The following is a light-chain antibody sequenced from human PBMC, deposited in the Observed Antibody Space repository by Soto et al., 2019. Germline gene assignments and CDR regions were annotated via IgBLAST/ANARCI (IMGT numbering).Light chain of an antibody. Sequence: DVQMPPSPFYLYASIGHRLTIPCRASQDISSSLNWYHHKSGKAPKLLIYDASGLHSGVPSRFSGSGSGTDFTLTISSLQPEDFATYYCQQYNSSITFGQGTRLEIK. V-gene: IGKV1-39*01. CDR1: QDISSS. CDR3: QQYNSSIT. J-gene: IGKJ5*01. CDR2: DAS.